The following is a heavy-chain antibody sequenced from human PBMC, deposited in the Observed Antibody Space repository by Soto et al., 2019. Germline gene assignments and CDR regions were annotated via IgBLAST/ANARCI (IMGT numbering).Heavy chain of an antibody. CDR1: GGSISSISYY. J-gene: IGHJ5*02. CDR2: IYYSGST. V-gene: IGHV4-39*01. D-gene: IGHD4-4*01. Sequence: SETLSLTCTVSGGSISSISYYWGWIRQPPGKGLEWIGSIYYSGSTYYNPSLKSRVTISVDTSKNQFSRKLSSVTAADTAVYYCARSLGMTTVTTSLVWFDPWGQGTLVTVSS. CDR3: ARSLGMTTVTTSLVWFDP.